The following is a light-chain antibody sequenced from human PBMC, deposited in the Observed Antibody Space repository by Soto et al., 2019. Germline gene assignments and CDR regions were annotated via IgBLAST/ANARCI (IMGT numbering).Light chain of an antibody. CDR3: QHYGNSPPMYT. CDR2: GAS. CDR1: QSVTKDY. Sequence: PGDRATLSCRASQSVTKDYLAWYQHKPGQAPRLLIYGASTRATGIPDRFSGSVSGTEFTLTISRLEPEDFAVYYCQHYGNSPPMYTFGQGTKLEIK. J-gene: IGKJ2*01. V-gene: IGKV3-20*01.